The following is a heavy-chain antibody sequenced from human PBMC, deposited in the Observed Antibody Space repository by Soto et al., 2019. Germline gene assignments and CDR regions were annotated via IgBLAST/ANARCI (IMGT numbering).Heavy chain of an antibody. CDR3: ATRTGGGGAFDF. J-gene: IGHJ3*01. CDR1: GFRFSSYE. Sequence: EVQLVESGGGLVQPGGSLRLSCAASGFRFSSYEMNWVRQAPGKGLEWVSYISSSGSTIYFADSVKGRFTISRDNAKNSLYLQMNTLRPEDTAVYYCATRTGGGGAFDFWGQGTMVTVSS. V-gene: IGHV3-48*03. D-gene: IGHD1-1*01. CDR2: ISSSGSTI.